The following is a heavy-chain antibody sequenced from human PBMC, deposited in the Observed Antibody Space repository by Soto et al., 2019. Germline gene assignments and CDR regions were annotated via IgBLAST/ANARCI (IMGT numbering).Heavy chain of an antibody. Sequence: PGWSXRLSCAAAGFTFSSDGMHWVSQAPGKGLEWVAVIWYDGSNKYYADSVKGRFTISRDNSKNTLYLQMNSLRAEDTAVYYCARDHYDSSGYYYGTFDYWGQGTLVTVSS. CDR1: GFTFSSDG. CDR3: ARDHYDSSGYYYGTFDY. J-gene: IGHJ4*02. D-gene: IGHD3-22*01. V-gene: IGHV3-33*01. CDR2: IWYDGSNK.